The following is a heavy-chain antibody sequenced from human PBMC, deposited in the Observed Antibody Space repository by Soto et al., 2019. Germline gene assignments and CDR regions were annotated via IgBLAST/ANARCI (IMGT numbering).Heavy chain of an antibody. Sequence: GESLTISCKGSGYSFTSYWIGWVRQMPGKGLEWMGIIYPGDSDTRYSPSFQGQVTISADKSISTAYLQWSSLKASDTAMYYCARSSRSLIAVAGSYYYYGMDVWGQGTTVTVSS. V-gene: IGHV5-51*01. D-gene: IGHD6-19*01. CDR3: ARSSRSLIAVAGSYYYYGMDV. J-gene: IGHJ6*02. CDR1: GYSFTSYW. CDR2: IYPGDSDT.